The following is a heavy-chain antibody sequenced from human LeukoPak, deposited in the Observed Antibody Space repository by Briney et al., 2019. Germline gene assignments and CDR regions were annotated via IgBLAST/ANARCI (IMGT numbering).Heavy chain of an antibody. Sequence: PGGSLRLSCAASGFTFSSYSMNWVRQAPGKGLEWVSYISSSSSTIYYAGSVKGRFTISRDNAKNSLYLQMNSLRAEDTAVYYCARDSADYGDYGIFDYWGQGTLVTVSS. CDR1: GFTFSSYS. V-gene: IGHV3-48*01. CDR2: ISSSSSTI. CDR3: ARDSADYGDYGIFDY. J-gene: IGHJ4*02. D-gene: IGHD4-17*01.